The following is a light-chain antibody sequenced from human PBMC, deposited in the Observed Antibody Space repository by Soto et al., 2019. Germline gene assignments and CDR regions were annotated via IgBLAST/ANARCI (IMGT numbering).Light chain of an antibody. CDR1: QALSNY. V-gene: IGKV1-9*01. CDR3: QQLSRYPLT. J-gene: IGKJ4*01. CDR2: SAS. Sequence: DIQLTQSPSVLSASVGDTVTITCRASQALSNYLAWYQQKPVKAPDLLIYSASTLPSGVPSRFSGSGSETEFSLTIRALQPEDFATYYCQQLSRYPLTFGGGTKVDIK.